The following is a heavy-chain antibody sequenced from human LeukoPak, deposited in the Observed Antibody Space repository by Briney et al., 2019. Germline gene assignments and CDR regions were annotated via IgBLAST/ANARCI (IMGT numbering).Heavy chain of an antibody. J-gene: IGHJ5*02. CDR1: GGSFSGYY. Sequence: SETLSLTCAVYGGSFSGYYWSWIRQPPGKGLEWIGEINHSGSTNYNPSLKSRVTISVDTSKNQFSLKLSSVTAADTAVYYCARVLRRRGYYDSTRFDPWGQGTLVTVSS. D-gene: IGHD3-22*01. V-gene: IGHV4-34*01. CDR3: ARVLRRRGYYDSTRFDP. CDR2: INHSGST.